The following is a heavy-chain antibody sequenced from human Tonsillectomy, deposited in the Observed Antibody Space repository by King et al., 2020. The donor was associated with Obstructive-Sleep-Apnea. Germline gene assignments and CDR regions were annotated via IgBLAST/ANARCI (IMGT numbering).Heavy chain of an antibody. V-gene: IGHV3-30*03. Sequence: VQLVESGGGVVQTGRSLRLSCAASGFTLSTYGMHWVRQAPGKGLEWVAFISYDGNEKYYADSGKGRFTISRDNSKNTLYLQMNSRRADDTAVYYCVGEYYSRRWGPGGRYYYGMDVWGQGPTVTVSS. J-gene: IGHJ6*02. D-gene: IGHD6-19*01. CDR1: GFTLSTYG. CDR2: ISYDGNEK. CDR3: VGEYYSRRWGPGGRYYYGMDV.